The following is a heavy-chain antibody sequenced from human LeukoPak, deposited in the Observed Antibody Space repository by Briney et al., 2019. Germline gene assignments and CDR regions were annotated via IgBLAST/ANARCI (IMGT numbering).Heavy chain of an antibody. CDR3: ARAPVTASAPNY. J-gene: IGHJ4*02. Sequence: SETLSLTCNVSGCSVSSNNYYWSWIRQPPGKGLEGIGYIHYSGGTKYDPSLKRRVTISLDTSKNQFSLNLSSVTAADTAVYYCARAPVTASAPNYWGQGTLVTVSS. V-gene: IGHV4-61*01. CDR2: IHYSGGT. CDR1: GCSVSSNNYY. D-gene: IGHD6-13*01.